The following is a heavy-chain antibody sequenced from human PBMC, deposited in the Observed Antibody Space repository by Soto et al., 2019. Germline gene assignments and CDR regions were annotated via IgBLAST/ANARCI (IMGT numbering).Heavy chain of an antibody. J-gene: IGHJ6*02. D-gene: IGHD3-10*01. V-gene: IGHV4-34*01. CDR2: INHSGST. Sequence: SETLPLTCAVYGGSFSGYYWSWIRQPPGKGLEWIGEINHSGSTNYNPSLKSRVTISVDTSKNQFSLKLSSVTAADTAVYYCARGRAVRGADASYGMDVWGQGTTVTVSS. CDR1: GGSFSGYY. CDR3: ARGRAVRGADASYGMDV.